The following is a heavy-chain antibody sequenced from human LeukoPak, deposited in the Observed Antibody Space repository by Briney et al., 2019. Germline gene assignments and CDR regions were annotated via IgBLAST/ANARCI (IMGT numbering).Heavy chain of an antibody. CDR1: GFTFSSYS. CDR3: ARVFTFYYYGSGSFEYLNWFDP. J-gene: IGHJ5*02. V-gene: IGHV3-21*01. Sequence: GGSLRLSCAASGFTFSSYSMNWLRQAPGKGLAWVSSISISSSYIYYADSVKGRFTISRDNAKNSLYLQMNSLRAEDTAVYYCARVFTFYYYGSGSFEYLNWFDPWGQGTLVTVSS. D-gene: IGHD3-10*01. CDR2: ISISSSYI.